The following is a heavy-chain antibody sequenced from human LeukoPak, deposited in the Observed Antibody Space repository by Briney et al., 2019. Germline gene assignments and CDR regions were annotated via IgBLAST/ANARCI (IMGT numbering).Heavy chain of an antibody. V-gene: IGHV3-7*01. Sequence: GGSLRLSCVFSGFTSGDDWMNWVRQAPGKGLEWVANINQGGSDIHFVDSVKGRFTISRDNAKNSLYLQMNSLRAEDTGVYYCPRGLRWTDFWGQGTLVTVSS. CDR3: PRGLRWTDF. CDR1: GFTSGDDW. J-gene: IGHJ4*02. CDR2: INQGGSDI. D-gene: IGHD4-23*01.